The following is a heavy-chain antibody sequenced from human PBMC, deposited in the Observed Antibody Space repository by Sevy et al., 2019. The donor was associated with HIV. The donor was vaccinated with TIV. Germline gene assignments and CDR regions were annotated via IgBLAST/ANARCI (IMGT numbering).Heavy chain of an antibody. CDR1: GFTLSGYR. Sequence: GGSLRLSCAASGFTLSGYRISWVRQAPGKGLEWVSSVTPGTDIYYGDSVRGRFTASRDNAKNSVYLQMNSLRDEDTAVYYCARDFLTGDRREAFDIWGQGTKVTVSS. J-gene: IGHJ3*02. V-gene: IGHV3-21*06. D-gene: IGHD7-27*01. CDR2: VTPGTDI. CDR3: ARDFLTGDRREAFDI.